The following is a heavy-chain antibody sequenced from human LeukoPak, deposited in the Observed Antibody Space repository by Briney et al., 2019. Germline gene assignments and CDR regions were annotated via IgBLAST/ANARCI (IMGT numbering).Heavy chain of an antibody. CDR2: INAGNGNT. J-gene: IGHJ4*02. CDR3: ARETFGSSRPSDY. V-gene: IGHV1-3*01. D-gene: IGHD6-13*01. Sequence: ASVKVSCKASGYTFTSYAMHWVRQAPGQRLEWMGWINAGNGNTKYSQNFQGRVTITRDTSANTAYMELSSLRSEDTAVYWCARETFGSSRPSDYWGQGTLVTVSS. CDR1: GYTFTSYA.